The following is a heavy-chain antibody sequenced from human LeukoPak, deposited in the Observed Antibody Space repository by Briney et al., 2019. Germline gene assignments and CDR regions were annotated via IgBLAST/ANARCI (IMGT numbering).Heavy chain of an antibody. Sequence: PGASVKVSCKASGYTFTSYGISWVRRAPGQGLEWMGWISAYNGNTNYAQKLQGRVTMTTDTSTSTAYMELRSLRSDDTAVYYCARGELTIAAAGAHYYYYMDVWGKGTTVTVSS. D-gene: IGHD6-13*01. CDR3: ARGELTIAAAGAHYYYYMDV. CDR2: ISAYNGNT. J-gene: IGHJ6*03. V-gene: IGHV1-18*01. CDR1: GYTFTSYG.